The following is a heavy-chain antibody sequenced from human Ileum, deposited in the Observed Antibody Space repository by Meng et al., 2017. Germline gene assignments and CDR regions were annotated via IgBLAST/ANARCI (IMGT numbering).Heavy chain of an antibody. V-gene: IGHV4-34*01. J-gene: IGHJ5*02. CDR2: VNNSGNT. D-gene: IGHD5-24*01. CDR3: TIRRVLYNWFDP. CDR1: GGSCSGYY. Sequence: QVHLHQVSAGRLQPSDTRSRTCAINGGSCSGYYRSGIGQPPGKVRELIREVNNSGNTNYNPSLNRRVAMSVDPSNIQFSLKLSAVTAADTAVNYCTIRRVLYNWFDPWGQGTLVTVSS.